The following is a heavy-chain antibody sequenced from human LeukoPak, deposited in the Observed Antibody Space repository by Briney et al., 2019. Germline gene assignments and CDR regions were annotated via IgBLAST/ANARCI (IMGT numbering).Heavy chain of an antibody. CDR2: IKQDGSET. V-gene: IGHV3-7*01. CDR3: ARDFAAAVG. CDR1: GFTFSNYR. J-gene: IGHJ4*02. D-gene: IGHD2-15*01. Sequence: PGGSLRLSCAASGFTFSNYRISWVRQAPGKGREWVANIKQDGSETHYVDSVRGRFIVSRDNAKNSVFLQMNSLGVEDTAIYYCARDFAAAVGWGQGTLVTVSS.